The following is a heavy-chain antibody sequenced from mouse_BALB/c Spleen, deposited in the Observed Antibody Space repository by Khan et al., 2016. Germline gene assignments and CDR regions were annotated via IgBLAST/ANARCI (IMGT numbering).Heavy chain of an antibody. V-gene: IGHV3-1*02. D-gene: IGHD1-2*01. Sequence: EVQLQESGPDLVKPSQSLSLTCTVTGYSITSGYRWHWIRQFPGNKLEWMGYIHYNGSTNYNPSLKSRISITRDTSKNQFFLQLNSVTTEDTATYYCASPHYYVYDYWGQGTTLTVSS. CDR3: ASPHYYVYDY. CDR2: IHYNGST. CDR1: GYSITSGYR. J-gene: IGHJ2*01.